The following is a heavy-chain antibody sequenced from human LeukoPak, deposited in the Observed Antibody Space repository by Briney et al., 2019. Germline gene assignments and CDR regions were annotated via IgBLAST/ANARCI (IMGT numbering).Heavy chain of an antibody. CDR3: ARFPPLIAAAGDYYYYGMDV. Sequence: GESLMISCKGSGYSFTSYWIGWVRQMPGKGLEWMGIIYPGDSDTRYSPSFQGQVTISADKSISTAYLQWSSLKASDTAMYYCARFPPLIAAAGDYYYYGMDVWGQGTTVTVSS. CDR2: IYPGDSDT. V-gene: IGHV5-51*01. CDR1: GYSFTSYW. D-gene: IGHD6-13*01. J-gene: IGHJ6*02.